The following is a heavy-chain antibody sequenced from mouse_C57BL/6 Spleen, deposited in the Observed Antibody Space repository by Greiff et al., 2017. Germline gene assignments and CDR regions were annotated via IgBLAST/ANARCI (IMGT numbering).Heavy chain of an antibody. Sequence: QVQLKESGAELVRPGASVTLSCKASGYTFTDYEMHWVKQTPVHGLEWIGAIDPETGGTAYNQKFKGKAILTADKSSSTAYMELRSLTSEDSAVYYCTRDLDGSRFAYWGQGTLVTVSA. D-gene: IGHD2-3*01. CDR3: TRDLDGSRFAY. V-gene: IGHV1-15*01. CDR1: GYTFTDYE. CDR2: IDPETGGT. J-gene: IGHJ3*01.